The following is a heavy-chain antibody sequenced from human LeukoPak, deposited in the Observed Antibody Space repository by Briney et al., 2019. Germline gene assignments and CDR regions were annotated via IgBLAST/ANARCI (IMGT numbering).Heavy chain of an antibody. CDR3: AREGEIGYDLSDY. CDR2: INPSGGST. CDR1: GYTFTNYY. J-gene: IGHJ4*02. D-gene: IGHD5-12*01. Sequence: AAVKVSCKASGYTFTNYYMNWVRQAPGQGLEWMGIINPSGGSTSYAQKFQGRVTVTRDTSTSTVYMELSSLRSEDTAMYYCAREGEIGYDLSDYWGQGTLVTVSS. V-gene: IGHV1-46*01.